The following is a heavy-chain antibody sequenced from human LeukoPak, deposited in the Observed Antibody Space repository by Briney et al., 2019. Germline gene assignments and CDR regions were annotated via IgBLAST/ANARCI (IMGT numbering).Heavy chain of an antibody. D-gene: IGHD6-13*01. J-gene: IGHJ5*02. CDR1: GYTFTSYG. Sequence: SVKVSCKDSGYTFTSYGISWVRQAPGQGLEWMGGIIPIFGTANYAQKFQGRVTITTDESTSTAYMELSSLRSEDTAVYYCARVVRQQLLNWFDPWGQGTLVTVSS. CDR2: IIPIFGTA. V-gene: IGHV1-69*05. CDR3: ARVVRQQLLNWFDP.